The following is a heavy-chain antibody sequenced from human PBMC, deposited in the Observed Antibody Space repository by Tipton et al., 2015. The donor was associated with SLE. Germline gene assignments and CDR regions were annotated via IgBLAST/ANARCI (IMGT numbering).Heavy chain of an antibody. J-gene: IGHJ4*02. V-gene: IGHV1-8*01. D-gene: IGHD3-16*01. Sequence: QSGAEVKKPGASVKVSCKASGYTFTSYDINWVRQATGQGLEWMGWMNPNGGNTGYAQKFQGRVTMTRNTSMSTAYMELSSLRSEDTAVYYCAKDSSLGVSDYWGQRTLVTVSS. CDR2: MNPNGGNT. CDR1: GYTFTSYD. CDR3: AKDSSLGVSDY.